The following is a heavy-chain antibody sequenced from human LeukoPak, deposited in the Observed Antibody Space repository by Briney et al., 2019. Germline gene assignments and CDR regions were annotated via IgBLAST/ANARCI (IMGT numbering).Heavy chain of an antibody. CDR1: GGSFSSTSYY. Sequence: PSETLSLTCTVSGGSFSSTSYYWSWIRQPPGKGLEWIGYIYHSGSTNYNPSLKSRVTISVDKSKNQFSLKLSSVTAADTAVYYCARVSLGGSGSSPYYYYGMDVWGQGTTVTVSS. V-gene: IGHV4-61*05. J-gene: IGHJ6*02. CDR2: IYHSGST. D-gene: IGHD3-10*01. CDR3: ARVSLGGSGSSPYYYYGMDV.